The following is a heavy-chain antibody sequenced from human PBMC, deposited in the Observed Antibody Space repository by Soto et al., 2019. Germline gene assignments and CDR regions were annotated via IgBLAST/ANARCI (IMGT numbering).Heavy chain of an antibody. CDR1: GFSLSTSGVG. V-gene: IGHV2-5*02. Sequence: SGPTLVNPTQTLTLTCTFSGFSLSTSGVGVGWIRQPPGKALEWLALIYWDDDKRYSPSLKSRLTITKDTSKNQVVLTMTNMDPVDTATYYGAHRPMTTVTTNWFDPWGQGTLVTVSS. CDR2: IYWDDDK. J-gene: IGHJ5*02. CDR3: AHRPMTTVTTNWFDP. D-gene: IGHD4-17*01.